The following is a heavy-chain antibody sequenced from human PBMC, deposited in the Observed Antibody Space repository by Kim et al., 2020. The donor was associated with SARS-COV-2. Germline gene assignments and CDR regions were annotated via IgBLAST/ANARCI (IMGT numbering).Heavy chain of an antibody. D-gene: IGHD3-22*01. J-gene: IGHJ4*02. CDR3: AKDYYDSSGYAYYFDY. CDR2: IWYDGSNK. CDR1: GFTFSSYA. Sequence: GGSLRLSCAASGFTFSSYAMHWVRQAPGKGLEWVAVIWYDGSNKYYADSVKGRFTISRDNSKNTLYLQMNSLRAEDTAVYYCAKDYYDSSGYAYYFDYWGQGTLVTVSS. V-gene: IGHV3-33*06.